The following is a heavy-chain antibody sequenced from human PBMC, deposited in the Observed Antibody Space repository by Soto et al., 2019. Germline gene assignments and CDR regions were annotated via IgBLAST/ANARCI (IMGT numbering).Heavy chain of an antibody. CDR3: ARTGVDFYFDF. J-gene: IGHJ4*01. D-gene: IGHD3-10*01. CDR1: GGSISGHY. Sequence: QVRLQESGPGLVKPSETLSLTCVVSGGSISGHYWSWIRQPPGKGLEWIGYVYYSGSTNYKPSLKSRVTMSVDTPKNQFSLKVSSVTAADTAVYYCARTGVDFYFDFWGQGTLVTVSS. CDR2: VYYSGST. V-gene: IGHV4-59*11.